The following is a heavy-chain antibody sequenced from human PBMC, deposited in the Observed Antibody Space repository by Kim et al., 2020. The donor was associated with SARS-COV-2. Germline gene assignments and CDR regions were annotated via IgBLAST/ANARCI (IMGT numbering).Heavy chain of an antibody. D-gene: IGHD2-15*01. CDR3: AKQRAARTLNDAFDI. CDR2: ISSTGGAT. Sequence: GGSLRLSCVDSGFTFSTYDMTWVRQAPGKGLEWVSSISSTGGATYYADSVKGRFTISRDNSKNTLYLQMNSLRAEDTALYYCAKQRAARTLNDAFDIWG. CDR1: GFTFSTYD. V-gene: IGHV3-23*01. J-gene: IGHJ3*02.